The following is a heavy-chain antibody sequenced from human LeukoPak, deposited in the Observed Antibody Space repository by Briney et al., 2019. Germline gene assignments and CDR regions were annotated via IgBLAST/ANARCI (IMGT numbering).Heavy chain of an antibody. CDR1: GFTFSSYA. CDR3: ARESTFGDLDY. CDR2: ISYDGSNK. Sequence: PGRSLRLSCAASGFTFSSYAMHWVRQAPGKGLEWVAVISYDGSNKYYADSVKGRFTISRDNAKNSVYLQMYSLRVGDTAVYYCARESTFGDLDYWGQGTLVTVSS. V-gene: IGHV3-30*04. D-gene: IGHD4-17*01. J-gene: IGHJ4*02.